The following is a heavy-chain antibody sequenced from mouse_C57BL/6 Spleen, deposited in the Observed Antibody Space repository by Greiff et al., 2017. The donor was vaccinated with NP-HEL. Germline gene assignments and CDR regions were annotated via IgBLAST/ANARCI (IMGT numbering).Heavy chain of an antibody. CDR1: GFTFSDYG. J-gene: IGHJ4*01. D-gene: IGHD2-1*01. CDR3: ARKHYGNLYAMDY. V-gene: IGHV5-17*01. CDR2: ISSGSSTI. Sequence: EVMLVESGGGLVKPGGSLKLSCAASGFTFSDYGMHWVRQAPEKGLEWVAYISSGSSTIYYADTVKGRFTISKDNAKNNLFLKMTSLRSEDTAMYDCARKHYGNLYAMDYWGQGTSVTVSS.